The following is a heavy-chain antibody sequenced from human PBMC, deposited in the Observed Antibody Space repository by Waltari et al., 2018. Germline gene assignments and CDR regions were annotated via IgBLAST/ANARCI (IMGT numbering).Heavy chain of an antibody. V-gene: IGHV3-48*04. J-gene: IGHJ4*02. D-gene: IGHD3-3*01. CDR3: ARSLLEWLHYFDY. CDR2: ISSSSGTR. CDR1: GFTFSSYS. Sequence: EVQLVESGGGLVQPGGSLRLSCAASGFTFSSYSMNWVRQAPGKGLEWVSLISSSSGTRYYAYSVKGRFTISRDNAKNSLYLQMNSVRFEDTAVYYCARSLLEWLHYFDYWGQGTLVTVSS.